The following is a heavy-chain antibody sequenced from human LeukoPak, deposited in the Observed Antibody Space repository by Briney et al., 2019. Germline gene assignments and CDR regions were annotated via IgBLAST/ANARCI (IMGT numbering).Heavy chain of an antibody. CDR3: ARRESRAEGDWFDP. V-gene: IGHV4-4*02. J-gene: IGHJ5*02. CDR2: IYHSGST. D-gene: IGHD2-2*01. Sequence: GSLRLSCAASGFPFSSYAMSWVRQPPGKGLEWIGEIYHSGSTNYNPSLKSRVTISVDKSKNQFSLKLSSVTAADTAVYYCARRESRAEGDWFDPWGQGTLVTVSS. CDR1: GFPFSSYAM.